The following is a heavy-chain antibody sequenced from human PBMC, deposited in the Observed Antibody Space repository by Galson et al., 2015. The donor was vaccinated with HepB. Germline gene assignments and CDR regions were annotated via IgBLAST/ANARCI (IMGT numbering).Heavy chain of an antibody. Sequence: SLRLSCAASGFTFSSYAMSWVRQAPGKGLEWVSAISGSGGSTYYADSVKGRFTISRDNSKNMLYLQMNSLRVEDTAVYYCAKGSSGWYRDFFDSWGQGTLVTVSS. CDR3: AKGSSGWYRDFFDS. CDR1: GFTFSSYA. CDR2: ISGSGGST. J-gene: IGHJ5*01. D-gene: IGHD6-19*01. V-gene: IGHV3-23*01.